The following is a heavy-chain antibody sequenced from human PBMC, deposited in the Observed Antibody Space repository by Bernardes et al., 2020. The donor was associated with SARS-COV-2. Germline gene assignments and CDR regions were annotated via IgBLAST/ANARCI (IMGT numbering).Heavy chain of an antibody. Sequence: ASVKVSCKASGYTFISYDINWVRQATGQGLEWMGWMNPNTGGPGYAPKFQGRVTMTRNTSINTAYMELSSLRSEDTAVYYCATSGIVATRRGQITDYYYYYGMDVWGQGTTVTVSS. D-gene: IGHD5-12*01. CDR2: MNPNTGGP. CDR1: GYTFISYD. J-gene: IGHJ6*02. V-gene: IGHV1-8*01. CDR3: ATSGIVATRRGQITDYYYYYGMDV.